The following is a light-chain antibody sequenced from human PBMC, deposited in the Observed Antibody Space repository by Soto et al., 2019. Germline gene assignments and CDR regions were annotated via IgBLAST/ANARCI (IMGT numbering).Light chain of an antibody. J-gene: IGKJ1*01. CDR3: QQYGSSSWT. V-gene: IGKV3-20*01. Sequence: DIVLTQSPGTLSLSPGERATLSCGASQSINSRSLAWYQQKPGQAPRLLIYGASSRATGIPDRFSGSGSGTEFTLTISRLEPEDFAVYYCQQYGSSSWTFGQGTKVEIK. CDR1: QSINSRS. CDR2: GAS.